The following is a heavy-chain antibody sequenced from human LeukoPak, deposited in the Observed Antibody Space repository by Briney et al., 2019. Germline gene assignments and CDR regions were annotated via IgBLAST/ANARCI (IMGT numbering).Heavy chain of an antibody. CDR2: ISSSSSTI. CDR3: ARDNSVRDEAWWFNP. D-gene: IGHD5-24*01. CDR1: GFTFSSYS. Sequence: GGSLRLSCAASGFTFSSYSMNWVRQAPGKGPECVSYISSSSSTIYYADSVKGRFTISRDNAKNSLYLQMNSLRAEDTAVYYCARDNSVRDEAWWFNPWGQGTLVTVSS. V-gene: IGHV3-48*01. J-gene: IGHJ5*02.